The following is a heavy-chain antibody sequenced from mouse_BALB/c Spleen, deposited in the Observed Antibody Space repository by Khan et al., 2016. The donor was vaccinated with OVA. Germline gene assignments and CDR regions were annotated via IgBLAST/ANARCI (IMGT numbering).Heavy chain of an antibody. CDR3: TRSGYGSFAY. V-gene: IGHV1S81*02. CDR1: GYTFTSYY. CDR2: INPSSGGT. J-gene: IGHJ3*01. Sequence: VQLKQSGAELVKPGASVRLSCKASGYTFTSYYLYWVKQRPGQGLEWIGDINPSSGGTNFNEKFKSKATLTVDKSSSTAYIQLNSLTSEDSAVYYFTRSGYGSFAYWGQGTLVTVSA. D-gene: IGHD2-2*01.